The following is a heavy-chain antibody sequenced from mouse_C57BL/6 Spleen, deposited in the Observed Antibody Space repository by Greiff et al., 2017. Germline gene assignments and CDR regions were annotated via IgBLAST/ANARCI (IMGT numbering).Heavy chain of an antibody. V-gene: IGHV5-17*01. Sequence: EVKLMESGGGLVKPGGSLKLSCAASGFTFSDYGMHWVRQAPEKGLEWVAYISSGSSTIYYADTVKGRFTISRDIAKNTLFLQMTSLRSEDTAMYYCTRDFYYAMDYWGQGTSVTVSS. CDR1: GFTFSDYG. J-gene: IGHJ4*01. CDR2: ISSGSSTI. CDR3: TRDFYYAMDY.